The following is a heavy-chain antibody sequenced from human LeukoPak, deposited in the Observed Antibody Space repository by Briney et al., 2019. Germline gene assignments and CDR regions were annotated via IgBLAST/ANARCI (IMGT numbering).Heavy chain of an antibody. Sequence: KPSETLSLTCTVSGGSISGYYWSWIRQPPGKGLEWIGSIYYSGSTYYNPSLKSRVTISVDTSKNQFSLKLNSVTATDTAVYYCARHYGPWGQGTLVTVSS. CDR2: IYYSGST. CDR1: GGSISGYY. D-gene: IGHD3-10*01. CDR3: ARHYGP. V-gene: IGHV4-59*08. J-gene: IGHJ4*02.